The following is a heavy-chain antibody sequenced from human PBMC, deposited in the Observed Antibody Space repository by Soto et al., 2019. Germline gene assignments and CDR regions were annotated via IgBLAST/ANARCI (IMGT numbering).Heavy chain of an antibody. CDR3: AREVAGANYYYYGMDV. J-gene: IGHJ6*02. Sequence: QVQLQESGPGLVKPSETLSLTCTVSGGSVSSGSYYWSWIRQPPGKGLEWIGYIYYSGSTNYNPSLKSRVTISVDTSKNQFSLKLSSVTAADTAVYYCAREVAGANYYYYGMDVWGQGTTVTVSS. D-gene: IGHD6-19*01. V-gene: IGHV4-61*01. CDR2: IYYSGST. CDR1: GGSVSSGSYY.